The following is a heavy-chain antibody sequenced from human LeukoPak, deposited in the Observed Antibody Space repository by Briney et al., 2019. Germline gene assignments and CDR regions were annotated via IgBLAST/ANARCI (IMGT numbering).Heavy chain of an antibody. Sequence: SETLSLTCTVSGGSISSSSYYWGWIRQPPGTGLEWIGSIYYSGSTHYNPSLKSRVTISVDTSKNQFSLKLSSVTAADTAVYYCARRDLSTVSFDYWGQGTLVTVSS. CDR3: ARRDLSTVSFDY. J-gene: IGHJ4*02. CDR2: IYYSGST. D-gene: IGHD4-17*01. CDR1: GGSISSSSYY. V-gene: IGHV4-39*01.